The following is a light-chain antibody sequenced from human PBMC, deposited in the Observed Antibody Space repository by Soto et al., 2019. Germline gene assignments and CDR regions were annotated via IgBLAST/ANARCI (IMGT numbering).Light chain of an antibody. CDR1: QSVSSN. Sequence: EIVMTQSPATLSESPGEIVTLSCRASQSVSSNLAWYQQKPGQAPRLLIYGASSRATGIPDRFSGSGSGTDFTLTISRLEPEDFAVYYCQQYGSSPPITFGQGTRLEIK. V-gene: IGKV3-20*01. CDR3: QQYGSSPPIT. J-gene: IGKJ5*01. CDR2: GAS.